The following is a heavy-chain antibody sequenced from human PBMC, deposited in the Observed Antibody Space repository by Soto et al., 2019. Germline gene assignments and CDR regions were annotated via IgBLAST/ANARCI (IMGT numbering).Heavy chain of an antibody. Sequence: QVQLVQSGAEVQKPGSSVKVSCKASGGTFSSYAISWVRQAPGQGLEWMGGIIPIFGTANYAQKFQGRVTITADESTSTAYMELSSLRSEDTAVYYCARESCSGGSCYSGYYYYGMDVWGQGTTVTVSS. CDR1: GGTFSSYA. V-gene: IGHV1-69*01. J-gene: IGHJ6*02. CDR3: ARESCSGGSCYSGYYYYGMDV. D-gene: IGHD2-15*01. CDR2: IIPIFGTA.